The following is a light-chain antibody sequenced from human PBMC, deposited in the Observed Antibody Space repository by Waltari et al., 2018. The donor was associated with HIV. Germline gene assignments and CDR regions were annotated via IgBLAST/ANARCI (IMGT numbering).Light chain of an antibody. Sequence: DIVVTQSPDSLVVSLGERATINCRSSRNRLYRNNTKNYLAPYRPKPGQPPKLLIYWASTRESGIPGRSSGSGSGTDFDLTISNLQAEDVAVYYCQQYETFGQGTKVEIK. J-gene: IGKJ1*01. V-gene: IGKV4-1*01. CDR1: RNRLYRNNTKNY. CDR2: WAS. CDR3: QQYET.